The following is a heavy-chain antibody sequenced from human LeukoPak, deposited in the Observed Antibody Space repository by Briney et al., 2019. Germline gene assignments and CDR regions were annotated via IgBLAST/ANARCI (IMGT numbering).Heavy chain of an antibody. CDR2: ISSSSTYI. CDR3: ARDYDSSGQNDY. J-gene: IGHJ4*02. D-gene: IGHD3-22*01. V-gene: IGHV3-21*01. Sequence: GGSLRLSCAASGFTFSRYGMNWVRQAPGKGLEWVSSISSSSTYIYYADSVKGRFTISRDNAENSLYLQMNSLRAEDTAVYYCARDYDSSGQNDYWGQGTLVTVSS. CDR1: GFTFSRYG.